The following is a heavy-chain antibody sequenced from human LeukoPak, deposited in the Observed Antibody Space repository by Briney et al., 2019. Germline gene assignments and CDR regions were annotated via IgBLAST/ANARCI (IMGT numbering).Heavy chain of an antibody. D-gene: IGHD3-9*01. CDR2: IYHSGST. CDR1: GYSISSGYY. Sequence: SETLSLTCTVSGYSISSGYYWGWIRQPPGKGLEWIGSIYHSGSTYYNPSLKSRVTISVDTSKNQFSLKLSSVTAADTAVYYCASPYYDILTGSDAPDYWGQGTLVTVSS. V-gene: IGHV4-38-2*02. J-gene: IGHJ4*02. CDR3: ASPYYDILTGSDAPDY.